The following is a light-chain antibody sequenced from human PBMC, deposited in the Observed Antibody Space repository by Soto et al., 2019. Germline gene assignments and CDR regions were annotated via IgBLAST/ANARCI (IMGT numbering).Light chain of an antibody. J-gene: IGKJ1*01. CDR1: QSVSSSY. CDR2: GAS. CDR3: QQYSSSRT. V-gene: IGKV3-20*01. Sequence: EIVLTQSPGTLSLSPGERATLSCRASQSVSSSYLAWYQQKPDQAPRLLIYGASSRATGIPDRFSGSGSGTDFTLTISRLEPEDFAVYYCQQYSSSRTFGQGTKVDI.